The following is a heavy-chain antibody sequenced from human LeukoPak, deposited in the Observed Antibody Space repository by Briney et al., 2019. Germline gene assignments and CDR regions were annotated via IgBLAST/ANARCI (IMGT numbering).Heavy chain of an antibody. CDR2: IYTSGST. D-gene: IGHD2-2*02. CDR3: AREDFDCSSTSCYIRDYYYYYMDV. Sequence: PSQTLSLPCTVSGGSIGSGSYYWSWIRQPAGKGLEWIGRIYTSGSTNYNPSLKSRVTISVDTSKNQFSLKLSSVTAADTAVYYCAREDFDCSSTSCYIRDYYYYYMDVWGKGTTVTVSS. V-gene: IGHV4-61*02. J-gene: IGHJ6*03. CDR1: GGSIGSGSYY.